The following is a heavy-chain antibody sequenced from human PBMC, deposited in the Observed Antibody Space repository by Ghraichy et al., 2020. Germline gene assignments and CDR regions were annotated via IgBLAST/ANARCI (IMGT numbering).Heavy chain of an antibody. D-gene: IGHD3-22*01. CDR2: IYYSGST. Sequence: SETLSLTCTVSGGSISSYYWSWIRQPPGKGLEWIGYIYYSGSTNYNPSLKSRVTISVDTSKNQFSLKLSSVTAADTAVYYCARDRGPYYYDSSGYYGLDYWGQRTLVTVSS. CDR1: GGSISSYY. CDR3: ARDRGPYYYDSSGYYGLDY. J-gene: IGHJ4*02. V-gene: IGHV4-59*01.